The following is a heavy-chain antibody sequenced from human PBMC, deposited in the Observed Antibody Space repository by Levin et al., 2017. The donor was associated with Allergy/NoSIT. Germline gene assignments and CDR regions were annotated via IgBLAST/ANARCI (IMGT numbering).Heavy chain of an antibody. CDR3: ARMARSHNFDN. CDR2: IYHTGAT. V-gene: IGHV4-28*06. J-gene: IGHJ4*02. CDR1: GSSITDSFW. Sequence: SQTLSLTCAVSGSSITDSFWWGWIRQPPGKGLEWIAYIYHTGATQYNPSLKSRSTLSVDSSKNQISLTLRSLSALDTAVYYCARMARSHNFDNWGPGTLVAVS.